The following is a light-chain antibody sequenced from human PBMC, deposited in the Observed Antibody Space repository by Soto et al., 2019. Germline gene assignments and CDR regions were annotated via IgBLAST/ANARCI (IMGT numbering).Light chain of an antibody. V-gene: IGKV3-20*01. Sequence: EIVLTQSPGTLSLSPGERATLSCRASQSLSSSYLAWYQQKPGQAPRLLIYGASSRATGIPDRFRGSGSGTDFTLTISRLEPEDFAVYYCQHHGTSPPWTFGQGTKVEIK. J-gene: IGKJ1*01. CDR1: QSLSSSY. CDR2: GAS. CDR3: QHHGTSPPWT.